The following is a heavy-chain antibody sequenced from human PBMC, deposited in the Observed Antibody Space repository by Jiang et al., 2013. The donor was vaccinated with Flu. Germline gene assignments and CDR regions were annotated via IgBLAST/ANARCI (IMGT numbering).Heavy chain of an antibody. J-gene: IGHJ4*02. D-gene: IGHD3-22*01. V-gene: IGHV4-61*02. CDR2: ISPSWST. CDR1: GASISRGDYF. Sequence: GPGLVKPTQTLSLTCTVSGASISRGDYFWTWLRQPAGKAPEWIGQISPSWSTNYNPSLQSRVSISVDTSKNQFSLKLTSVTAADTALYYCARSMDYDSSGYYHSYTHWGQGVLVSVSA. CDR3: ARSMDYDSSGYYHSYTH.